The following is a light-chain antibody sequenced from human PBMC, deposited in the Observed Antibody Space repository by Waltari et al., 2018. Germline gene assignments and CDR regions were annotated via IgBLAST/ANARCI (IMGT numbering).Light chain of an antibody. CDR3: SSYAGGSTYV. Sequence: QSALTQPASVSGSLGQSITISCPGTYSNVVSYGFFSWYQQHPDKAPKLMISEGSKRPSGVSNRFSGSKSGNTASLTISGLQAEDEADYYCSSYAGGSTYVFGTGTKVTVL. J-gene: IGLJ1*01. CDR2: EGS. CDR1: YSNVVSYGF. V-gene: IGLV2-23*01.